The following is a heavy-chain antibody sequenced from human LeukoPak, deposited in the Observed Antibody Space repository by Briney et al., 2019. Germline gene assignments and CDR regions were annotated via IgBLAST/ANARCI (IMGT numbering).Heavy chain of an antibody. CDR2: INHSGST. CDR3: ARGRWGSGWYRWFDP. D-gene: IGHD6-19*01. Sequence: SGTLSLTCAVYGGSFSGYYWSWIRQPPGKGLEWIGEINHSGSTNYNPSLKSRVTISVDTSKNQFSLKLSSVTAADTAVYYCARGRWGSGWYRWFDPWGQGTLVTVSS. CDR1: GGSFSGYY. J-gene: IGHJ5*02. V-gene: IGHV4-34*01.